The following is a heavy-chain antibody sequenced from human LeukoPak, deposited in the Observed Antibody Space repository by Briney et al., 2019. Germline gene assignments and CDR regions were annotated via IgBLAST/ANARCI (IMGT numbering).Heavy chain of an antibody. CDR1: GYTFTSYD. CDR3: ARGMAGWGYYDSSPKYDAFDI. CDR2: MNPNSGNT. V-gene: IGHV1-8*01. J-gene: IGHJ3*02. Sequence: ASVRVSCKASGYTFTSYDINWVRQATGQGLEWMGWMNPNSGNTGYAQKFQGRVTMTRNTSISTAYMELSSLRSEDTAVYYCARGMAGWGYYDSSPKYDAFDIWGQGTMVTVSS. D-gene: IGHD3-22*01.